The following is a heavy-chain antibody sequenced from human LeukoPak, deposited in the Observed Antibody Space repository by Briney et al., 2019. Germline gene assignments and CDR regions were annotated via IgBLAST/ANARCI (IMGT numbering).Heavy chain of an antibody. CDR1: GGSLSTYY. CDR3: ARHGGGYSYDD. CDR2: IYYSGSP. J-gene: IGHJ4*02. V-gene: IGHV4-59*08. Sequence: PSETLSLTCTVSGGSLSTYYWSWIRQPPGRGREGVGCIYYSGSPNYTPSLKSRVTLSLARNKNQFSMRMSSVTAEDTAVYYCARHGGGYSYDDWGQGTLVTVSS. D-gene: IGHD5-18*01.